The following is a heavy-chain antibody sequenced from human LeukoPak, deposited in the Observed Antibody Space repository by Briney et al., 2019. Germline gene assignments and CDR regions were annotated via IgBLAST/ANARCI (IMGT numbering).Heavy chain of an antibody. CDR1: GFTFSSYE. CDR2: ISSSGSTI. Sequence: PGGSLRLSCAASGFTFSSYEMNWVRQAPGKGLEWVSYISSSGSTIYYADSVKGRFTISRDNAKNSLYLQMNSLRAEDTAVYYCAREIIGYYDSSGQAGLWGQGTLVTVSS. V-gene: IGHV3-48*03. D-gene: IGHD3-22*01. J-gene: IGHJ4*02. CDR3: AREIIGYYDSSGQAGL.